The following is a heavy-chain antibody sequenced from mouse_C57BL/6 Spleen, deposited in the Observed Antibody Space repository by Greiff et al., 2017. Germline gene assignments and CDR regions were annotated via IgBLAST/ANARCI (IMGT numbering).Heavy chain of an antibody. CDR3: ARPCGCYDYPYAIDY. D-gene: IGHD2-4*01. V-gene: IGHV5-17*01. CDR2: ISSGSSTI. CDR1: GFTFSDYG. Sequence: EVKLVESGGGLVKPGGSLKLSCAASGFTFSDYGMHWVRQAPEKGLEWVAYISSGSSTIYYADTVKGRFTISRDNAKNTLFLQITSLRSEDTAMYYCARPCGCYDYPYAIDYWGQGTSVTVSS. J-gene: IGHJ4*01.